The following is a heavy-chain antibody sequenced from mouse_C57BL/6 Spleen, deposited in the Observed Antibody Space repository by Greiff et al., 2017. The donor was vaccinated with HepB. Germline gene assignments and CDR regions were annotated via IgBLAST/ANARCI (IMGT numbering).Heavy chain of an antibody. J-gene: IGHJ4*01. V-gene: IGHV14-3*01. D-gene: IGHD2-3*01. Sequence: VQLQQSVAELVRPGASVKLSCTASGFNIKNTYMHWVKQRPEQGLEWIGRIDPANGNTKYAPKFQGKATITADTSSNTAHLQLSSLTSEDTAIYYCARRAIYDGYYEDAMDYWGQGTSVTVSS. CDR1: GFNIKNTY. CDR2: IDPANGNT. CDR3: ARRAIYDGYYEDAMDY.